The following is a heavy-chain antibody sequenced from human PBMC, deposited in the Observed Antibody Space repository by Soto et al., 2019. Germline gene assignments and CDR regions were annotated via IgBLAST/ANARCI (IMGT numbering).Heavy chain of an antibody. CDR1: GGSVSSGSYY. D-gene: IGHD7-27*01. Sequence: QVQLQESGPGLVKPSETLSLTCTVSGGSVSSGSYYWSWILQPPVKGLEWIGYIYYSGSTNYNPSLKSRVTISVDTSQNQFSLKLRYVTAADTAVYYCARDAPYWGLGWFDPWGQGTLVTVSS. V-gene: IGHV4-61*01. CDR3: ARDAPYWGLGWFDP. CDR2: IYYSGST. J-gene: IGHJ5*02.